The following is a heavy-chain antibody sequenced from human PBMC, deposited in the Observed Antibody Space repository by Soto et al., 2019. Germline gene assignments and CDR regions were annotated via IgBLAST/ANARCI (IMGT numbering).Heavy chain of an antibody. CDR2: LSGSGGST. J-gene: IGHJ4*02. D-gene: IGHD3-10*01. CDR1: GFHFRSHG. Sequence: GGSLRLSCAASGFHFRSHGMSWVRQAPGKGLEWVSGLSGSGGSTYYADSVKGRFTISRDISNNTLYLQMNSLRAEETAIYFCAKDPYYFGSCSSYNPTRFDYGGQGALVTVSS. V-gene: IGHV3-23*01. CDR3: AKDPYYFGSCSSYNPTRFDY.